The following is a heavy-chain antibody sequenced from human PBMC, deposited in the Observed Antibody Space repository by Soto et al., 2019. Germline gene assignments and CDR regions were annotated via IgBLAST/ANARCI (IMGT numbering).Heavy chain of an antibody. CDR1: GFTFSAYW. CDR3: ARGPRVSSTGTGAH. V-gene: IGHV3-74*01. CDR2: ISDDGSTA. Sequence: GSLRLSCAVSGFTFSAYWMHWVRQVPGKGLTWVSRISDDGSTATYADSVKGRFVISRDNAKNSLYLEMNTLRVDDSGLYYCARGPRVSSTGTGAHWGRGTLVTVSS. J-gene: IGHJ4*02. D-gene: IGHD1-1*01.